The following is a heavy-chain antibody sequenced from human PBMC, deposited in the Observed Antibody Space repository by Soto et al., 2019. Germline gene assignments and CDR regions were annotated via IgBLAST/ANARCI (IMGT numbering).Heavy chain of an antibody. CDR2: VSGSSAYI. Sequence: EVQLVESGGGLVKPGGSLRLSCAASGFTFSRYSMSWVRQAPGKGLEWVSSVSGSSAYIHYADSVKGRFTISRDNPSNSLYLQMNSLRDEDTAVYYCARAPGAVDVGVYYNGLDVWGQGTTVTVSS. J-gene: IGHJ6*02. CDR1: GFTFSRYS. D-gene: IGHD2-2*03. CDR3: ARAPGAVDVGVYYNGLDV. V-gene: IGHV3-21*01.